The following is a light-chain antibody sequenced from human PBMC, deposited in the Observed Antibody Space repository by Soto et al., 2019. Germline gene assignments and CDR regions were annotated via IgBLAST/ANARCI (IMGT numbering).Light chain of an antibody. CDR2: GAS. J-gene: IGKJ1*01. V-gene: IGKV3-15*01. CDR1: ESIGRF. Sequence: HSSGPLSFSPWGISTLSCMAIESIGRFLAWYRQKPGQAPRLLIYGASTRATDMPGRFSGRGAGAEFTLTISSLQSEDFAVYYCQQYRSWPRTFGQGTKVDIK. CDR3: QQYRSWPRT.